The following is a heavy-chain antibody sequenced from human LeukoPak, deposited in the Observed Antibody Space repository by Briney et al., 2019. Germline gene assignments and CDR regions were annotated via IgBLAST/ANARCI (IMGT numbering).Heavy chain of an antibody. CDR2: ISSSSSTI. V-gene: IGHV3-48*02. CDR1: GFTFSTYS. J-gene: IGHJ4*02. Sequence: GGSLRLSCTASGFTFSTYSMNWVRQAPGKGLEWVSYISSSSSTIYYADSVKGRFTISRDNAKNSLYLQMSSLRDEDTAVYYCARASFQRWLQLGGDLGQGTLVTVSS. CDR3: ARASFQRWLQLGGD. D-gene: IGHD5-24*01.